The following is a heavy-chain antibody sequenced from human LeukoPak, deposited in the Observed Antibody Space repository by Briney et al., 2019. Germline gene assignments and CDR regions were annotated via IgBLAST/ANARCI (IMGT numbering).Heavy chain of an antibody. D-gene: IGHD3-22*01. CDR2: INPNSGGT. CDR1: GYTFTGYY. Sequence: ASVKVSCKASGYTFTGYYMHWVRQAPGQGLEWMGWINPNSGGTNYAQKFQGRVTMTRDTSISTAYMELRSLRSDDTAVYYCARDRRQYYYDSSGYYPYWGQGTLVTVSS. J-gene: IGHJ4*02. V-gene: IGHV1-2*02. CDR3: ARDRRQYYYDSSGYYPY.